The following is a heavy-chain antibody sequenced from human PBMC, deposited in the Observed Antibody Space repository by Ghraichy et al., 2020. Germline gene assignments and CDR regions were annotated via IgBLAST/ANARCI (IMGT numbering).Heavy chain of an antibody. V-gene: IGHV4-4*07. CDR3: ASNKKQSWAAGFDY. CDR1: GGSISSYY. J-gene: IGHJ4*02. Sequence: SETLSLTCTVSGGSISSYYWSWIRQPAGKGLEWIGRIYTSGSTNYNPSLKSRVTMSVDTSKNQFSLKLSSVTAADTAVYYCASNKKQSWAAGFDYWGQGTLVTVSS. CDR2: IYTSGST. D-gene: IGHD1/OR15-1a*01.